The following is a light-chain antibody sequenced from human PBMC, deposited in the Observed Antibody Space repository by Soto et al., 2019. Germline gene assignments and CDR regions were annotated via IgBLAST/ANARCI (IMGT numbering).Light chain of an antibody. J-gene: IGLJ1*01. Sequence: QSALTQPASVSGSPGQSITISCTATSSDVGSSDLVSWYQQHPGKAPKLMIYEVSKRPSGVSNRFSGYKSGNTASLTISGLHAEDESDYYCCSSVGRTTSSVFGTGTKLTVL. V-gene: IGLV2-23*02. CDR2: EVS. CDR3: CSSVGRTTSSV. CDR1: SSDVGSSDL.